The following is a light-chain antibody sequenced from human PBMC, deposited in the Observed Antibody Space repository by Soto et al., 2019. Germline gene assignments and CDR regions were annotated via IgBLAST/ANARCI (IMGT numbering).Light chain of an antibody. CDR3: QQYGDSRFT. J-gene: IGKJ2*01. Sequence: EIVLTQSPDTLSLSPGERATLSCRASQSVRSNYLAWYQQKPGQAPRLLISAASSRAAGIPDRFSGSGSGTDFTLTISRLEPEALAVYYCQQYGDSRFTFGQGTKLEIK. CDR2: AAS. CDR1: QSVRSNY. V-gene: IGKV3-20*01.